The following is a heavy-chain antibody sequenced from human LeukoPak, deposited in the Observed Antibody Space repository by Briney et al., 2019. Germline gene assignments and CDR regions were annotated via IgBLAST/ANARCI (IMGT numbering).Heavy chain of an antibody. Sequence: SETLSLTCTVSGGSISNYYWSWIRQPPGKGLEYIGFIYHSGSTNYNPSLKSRVTMSVDKSKNQCSLRLTSVTAADTAVYYCARGDDYKSTLFDYWGQGTLVTVSS. CDR1: GGSISNYY. V-gene: IGHV4-59*01. CDR2: IYHSGST. D-gene: IGHD5-12*01. CDR3: ARGDDYKSTLFDY. J-gene: IGHJ4*02.